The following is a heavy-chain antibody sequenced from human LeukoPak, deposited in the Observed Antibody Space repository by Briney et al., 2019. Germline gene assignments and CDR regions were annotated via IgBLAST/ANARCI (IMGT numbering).Heavy chain of an antibody. V-gene: IGHV3-23*01. J-gene: IGHJ6*03. CDR3: AKGAEEGVVITSVYYYYMDV. CDR2: ISASGYNT. D-gene: IGHD3-22*01. Sequence: GGSLRLSCAASGFTFSSCGMSWVRQAPGKGLEWVSTISASGYNTYYADSVQGRFTISRDNSKDTLYLQMNSLRVEDTAVYYCAKGAEEGVVITSVYYYYMDVWGKGATVTISS. CDR1: GFTFSSCG.